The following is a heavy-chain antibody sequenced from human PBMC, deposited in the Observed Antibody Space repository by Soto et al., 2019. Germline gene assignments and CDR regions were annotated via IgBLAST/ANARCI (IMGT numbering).Heavy chain of an antibody. Sequence: QVQLQESGPGLVKPSGTLSLTCAVSGGSISSSNWWSWVRQPPGKGLEWIGEIYHSGSTNYNPSLKSRVTISVDKSKNQFSLKLGSVTAADTAVYYCARSPPTIFGPLWLDPWGQGTLVTVSS. CDR2: IYHSGST. D-gene: IGHD3-3*01. V-gene: IGHV4-4*02. CDR1: GGSISSSNW. CDR3: ARSPPTIFGPLWLDP. J-gene: IGHJ5*02.